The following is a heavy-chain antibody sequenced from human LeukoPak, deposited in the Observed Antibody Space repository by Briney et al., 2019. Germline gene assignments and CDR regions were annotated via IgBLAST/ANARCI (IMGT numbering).Heavy chain of an antibody. D-gene: IGHD6-13*01. CDR1: GFTFSSYA. CDR2: ISSTGGST. V-gene: IGHV3-23*01. J-gene: IGHJ4*02. Sequence: PGGSLRLSCAASGFTFSSYAMSWVRQAPGKGLQWVSAISSTGGSTYYVDSVKGRFTISRDNSRNTLYLQMNSLRVEDTALYYCAKSWRYSRDGVDYWGQGALVTVSS. CDR3: AKSWRYSRDGVDY.